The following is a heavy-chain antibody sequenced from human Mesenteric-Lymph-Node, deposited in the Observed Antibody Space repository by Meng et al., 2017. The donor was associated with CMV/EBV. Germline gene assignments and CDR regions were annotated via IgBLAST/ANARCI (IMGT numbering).Heavy chain of an antibody. J-gene: IGHJ6*02. CDR2: ISYDGSNK. V-gene: IGHV3-30-3*01. Sequence: SCAASGFTFSSYAMHWVRQAPGKGLEWVAVISYDGSNKYYADSVKGRFTISRDNSKNTLYLQMNSLRAEDTAVYYCARVVGTFYYYGMDVWGQGTTVTVSS. CDR1: GFTFSSYA. D-gene: IGHD2/OR15-2a*01. CDR3: ARVVGTFYYYGMDV.